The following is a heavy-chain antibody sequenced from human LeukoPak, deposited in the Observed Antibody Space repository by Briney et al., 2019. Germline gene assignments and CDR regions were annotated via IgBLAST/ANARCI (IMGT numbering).Heavy chain of an antibody. CDR3: AIWARRGVGATYYFDY. Sequence: SETLSLTCTVSGGSISSYYWSWIRQPAGKGLEWIGRIYTSGSTNYNPSLKCRVTMSVDTSKNQLSLKLSSVTAADTAVYYCAIWARRGVGATYYFDYWGQGTLVTVSP. D-gene: IGHD1-26*01. CDR2: IYTSGST. J-gene: IGHJ4*02. CDR1: GGSISSYY. V-gene: IGHV4-4*07.